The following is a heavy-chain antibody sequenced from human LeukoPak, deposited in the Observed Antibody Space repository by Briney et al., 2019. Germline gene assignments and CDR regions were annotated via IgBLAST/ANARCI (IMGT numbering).Heavy chain of an antibody. CDR3: AKERTLLSFDYMGGYFDY. CDR1: GFTLRSYV. CDR2: ISGSGDST. V-gene: IGHV3-23*01. J-gene: IGHJ4*02. Sequence: GGSLRLSCVASGFTLRSYVMNWVRQTPGKGLEWVSSISGSGDSTFYADSVKGRFTISRDNSKNTLYLQMNSLRAEDTAVYYCAKERTLLSFDYMGGYFDYWGQGTLVTVSS. D-gene: IGHD3-9*01.